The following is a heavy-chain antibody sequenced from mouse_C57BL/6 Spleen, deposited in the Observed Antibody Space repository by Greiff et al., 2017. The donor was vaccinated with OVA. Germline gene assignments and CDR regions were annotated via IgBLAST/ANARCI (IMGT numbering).Heavy chain of an antibody. CDR2: INPNNGGT. CDR3: ARWSIYYDYDRGFDY. V-gene: IGHV1-18*01. CDR1: GYTFTDYN. Sequence: VQLQQSGPELVKPGASVKIPCKASGYTFTDYNMDWVKQSHGKSLEWIGDINPNNGGTIYNQKFKGKATLTVDKSSSTAYMELRSLTSEDTTVYYCARWSIYYDYDRGFDYWGQGTTLTVSS. J-gene: IGHJ2*01. D-gene: IGHD2-4*01.